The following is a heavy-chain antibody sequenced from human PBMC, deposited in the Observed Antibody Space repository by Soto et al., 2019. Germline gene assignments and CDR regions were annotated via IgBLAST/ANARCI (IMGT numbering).Heavy chain of an antibody. Sequence: PSETLSLTCTVCGGSISNSDYYWTWIRQPPGKGLEWIGYIYSSGATSYNPSLGSRVTISGDTSKNQFSLRLSSVTAADTAVYYCARDRGSDYDSTSGYYYYWGQGTLVTVSS. J-gene: IGHJ4*02. D-gene: IGHD3-22*01. V-gene: IGHV4-30-4*01. CDR2: IYSSGAT. CDR3: ARDRGSDYDSTSGYYYY. CDR1: GGSISNSDYY.